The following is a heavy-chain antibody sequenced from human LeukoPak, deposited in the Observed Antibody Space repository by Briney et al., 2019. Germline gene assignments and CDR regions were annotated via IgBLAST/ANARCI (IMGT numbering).Heavy chain of an antibody. V-gene: IGHV5-51*01. CDR3: ARSPTGPRTFDY. CDR2: SYPSYFTT. CDR1: GYRFTSEW. D-gene: IGHD1-1*01. Sequence: GEALKISCKGSGYRFTSEWIGWVRQTPDKGLEGRVGSYPSYFTTIYSPTFEGQVSISADRSHNTAYLQRTSLKPSDTAMYYCARSPTGPRTFDYWGQGNLVTVSS. J-gene: IGHJ4*02.